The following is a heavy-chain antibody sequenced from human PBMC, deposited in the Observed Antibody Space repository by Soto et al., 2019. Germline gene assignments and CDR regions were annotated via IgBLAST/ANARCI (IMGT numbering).Heavy chain of an antibody. CDR2: IYHSGSS. V-gene: IGHV4-4*02. CDR3: ASKSCESKGNFDY. Sequence: QVQLQESGPGLVKPSATLSLTCTVSGGSISTSQWWSWLRQPPGKGLEWIGEIYHSGSSNYNTSLKSRVTISVDKSKNQFSLKLNSVAAADTAVYYCASKSCESKGNFDYWGQGTLVTVSS. CDR1: GGSISTSQW. J-gene: IGHJ4*02.